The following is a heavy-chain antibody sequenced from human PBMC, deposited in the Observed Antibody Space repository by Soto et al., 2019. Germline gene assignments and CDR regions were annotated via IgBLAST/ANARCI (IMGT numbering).Heavy chain of an antibody. J-gene: IGHJ4*02. Sequence: QVQLVQSGAEVKKPGASVKVSCKASGYTFSNYGVSWVRQAPGQGLEWMGWINTYNGNTNYEQKFQGRVTVTTDTPTSTAYMELRSLRSDDTAVYYCARGPDPTYFDYWGQGTLVIVSS. CDR1: GYTFSNYG. CDR3: ARGPDPTYFDY. V-gene: IGHV1-18*01. CDR2: INTYNGNT.